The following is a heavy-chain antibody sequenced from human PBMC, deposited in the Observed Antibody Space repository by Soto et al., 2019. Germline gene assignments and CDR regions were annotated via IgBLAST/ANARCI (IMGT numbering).Heavy chain of an antibody. V-gene: IGHV4-34*01. J-gene: IGHJ4*02. D-gene: IGHD6-13*01. CDR1: GGSFSGYY. CDR2: INHSGST. Sequence: TSETLSLTCAVYGGSFSGYYWSWIRQPPGKGLEWIGEINHSGSTNYNPSLKSRVTISVDTSKNQFSLKLSSVTAADTAVYYCARDSGNSSNFDYWGQGTLVTVSS. CDR3: ARDSGNSSNFDY.